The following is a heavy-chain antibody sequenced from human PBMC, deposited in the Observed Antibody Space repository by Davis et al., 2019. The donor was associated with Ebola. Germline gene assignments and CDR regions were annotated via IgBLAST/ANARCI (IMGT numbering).Heavy chain of an antibody. CDR2: IIPVVDTK. V-gene: IGHV1-8*01. Sequence: ASVKVSCKTSAGTFANYAGICVRQAPGQRRVWMGRIIPVVDTKDYAQKFQGRVTMTRNTSRSTAYMELSSLRSEDTAVYYCAKEVRRYIDDWGQGTLVTVSS. D-gene: IGHD1-14*01. J-gene: IGHJ4*02. CDR1: AGTFANYA. CDR3: AKEVRRYIDD.